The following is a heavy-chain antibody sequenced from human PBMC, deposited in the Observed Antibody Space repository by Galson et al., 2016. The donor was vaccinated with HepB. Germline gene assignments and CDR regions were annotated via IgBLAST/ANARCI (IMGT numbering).Heavy chain of an antibody. V-gene: IGHV3-74*01. J-gene: IGHJ2*01. Sequence: SLRLSCAASGFTFSSYWMHWVRQAPGKGLVWVSRINSEGSSTSYADSVKGRFTISRDNAKNTLYLQMNSLRAEDTAVYYCARASLHMVRGVSQWYFDLWGRGTLVTVSS. D-gene: IGHD3-10*01. CDR3: ARASLHMVRGVSQWYFDL. CDR1: GFTFSSYW. CDR2: INSEGSST.